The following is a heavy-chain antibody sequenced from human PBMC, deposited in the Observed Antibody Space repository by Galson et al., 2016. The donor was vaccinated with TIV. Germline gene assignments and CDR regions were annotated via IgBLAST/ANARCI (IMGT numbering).Heavy chain of an antibody. V-gene: IGHV1-3*01. J-gene: IGHJ4*02. CDR3: ARSDAISGYYYHFDY. Sequence: SVKVSCKASGYTFINYAIQWVRQAHGQSLEWMGWISAANGDTKSSQKFQGRVNTTRDTSATMAYMELSSLRSEDTAVYYCARSDAISGYYYHFDYWGQGTLVTVSS. CDR1: GYTFINYA. D-gene: IGHD3-22*01. CDR2: ISAANGDT.